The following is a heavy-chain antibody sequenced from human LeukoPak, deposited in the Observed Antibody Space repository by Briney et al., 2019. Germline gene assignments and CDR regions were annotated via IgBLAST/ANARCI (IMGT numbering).Heavy chain of an antibody. CDR2: ISSSSSYT. V-gene: IGHV3-11*06. CDR3: ARDSGYSSSWYWFDP. CDR1: GFTFSDYY. D-gene: IGHD6-13*01. Sequence: GGSLGLSCAASGFTFSDYYMSWIRQAPGKGLEWVSYISSSSSYTNYADSVKGRFTISRDNAKNSLYLQMNSLRAEDTAVSYCARDSGYSSSWYWFDPWGQGTLVTVSS. J-gene: IGHJ5*02.